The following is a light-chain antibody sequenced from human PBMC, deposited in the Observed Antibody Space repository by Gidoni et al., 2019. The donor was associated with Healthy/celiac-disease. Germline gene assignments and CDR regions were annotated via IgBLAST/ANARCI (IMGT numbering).Light chain of an antibody. V-gene: IGKV3-20*01. CDR2: GAS. CDR3: QQYGSSPYT. J-gene: IGKJ2*01. Sequence: IMFRQTPGTLSLSPGERATLSCRASQSVSSSYLAWYQQKPGQAPRLLIYGASSRATGIPDRFSGSGSGTDFTLTISRLEPEDFAVYYCQQYGSSPYTFGQXTKLEIK. CDR1: QSVSSSY.